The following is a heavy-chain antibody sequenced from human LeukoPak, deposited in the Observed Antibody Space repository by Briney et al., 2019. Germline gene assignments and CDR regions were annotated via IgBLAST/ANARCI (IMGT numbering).Heavy chain of an antibody. CDR2: IYPGDSET. J-gene: IGHJ4*02. CDR3: ARLRDYDSTGYSIDY. V-gene: IGHV5-51*01. CDR1: GYSFVSYW. Sequence: GEPLKISCKGSGYSFVSYWVGWVRQMPGKGLEFMGIIYPGDSETRYSPSFQGLVTISVDKSISTAYLHWSSLKASDTAMYYCARLRDYDSTGYSIDYWGQGTLVTVSS. D-gene: IGHD3-22*01.